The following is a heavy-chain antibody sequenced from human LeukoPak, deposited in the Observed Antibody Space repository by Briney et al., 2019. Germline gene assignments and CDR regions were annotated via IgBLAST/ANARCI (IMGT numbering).Heavy chain of an antibody. D-gene: IGHD2-15*01. CDR1: GGSISTYY. V-gene: IGHV4-59*01. Sequence: PSQTLSLTCTVSGGSISTYYWSWIRQPPGKGLEWLGYIFYSGYTNYNPSPQSRVTISKDTSKNQFSLKLSSVTAADTAVYYCARDQGYCTGGSCPANWFDPWGQGTLVTVSS. CDR2: IFYSGYT. CDR3: ARDQGYCTGGSCPANWFDP. J-gene: IGHJ5*02.